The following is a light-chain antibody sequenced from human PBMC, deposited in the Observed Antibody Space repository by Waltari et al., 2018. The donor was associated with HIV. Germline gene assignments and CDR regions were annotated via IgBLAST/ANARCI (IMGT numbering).Light chain of an antibody. CDR2: DAS. J-gene: IGKJ4*01. CDR3: QQFNNYPLT. Sequence: AIQLTQSPSSLSASVGDRITITCRASQGISSALAWYQQRPGKAPKLLIYDASSLKSGVPSRFSGSESGTGFTFTISSLQPEDFATYYCQQFNNYPLTFGGGTKVEI. V-gene: IGKV1D-13*01. CDR1: QGISSA.